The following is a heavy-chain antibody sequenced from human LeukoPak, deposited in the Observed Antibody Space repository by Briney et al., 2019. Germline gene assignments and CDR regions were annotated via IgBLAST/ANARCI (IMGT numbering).Heavy chain of an antibody. V-gene: IGHV3-23*01. CDR3: AKIEGYGDYPYDAFDI. D-gene: IGHD4-17*01. CDR1: GFTFSSYA. CDR2: ISGSGGST. Sequence: PGGSLRLSCAASGFTFSSYAMSWVRQAPGKGLEWVSAISGSGGSTYYAHSVKGRFTISRDNSKNTLYLQMNSLRAEDTAVYYCAKIEGYGDYPYDAFDIWGQGTMVTVSS. J-gene: IGHJ3*02.